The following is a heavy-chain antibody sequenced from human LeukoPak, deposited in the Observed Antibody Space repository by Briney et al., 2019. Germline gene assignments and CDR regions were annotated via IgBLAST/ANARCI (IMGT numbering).Heavy chain of an antibody. V-gene: IGHV7-4-1*02. CDR1: GYTFTGYA. CDR3: ARDGRSGYSSSWSDY. Sequence: ASVKVSCKASGYTFTGYAMNWVRQAPGQGLEWMGWINTNTGNPTYAQGFTGRFVFSLDTSVSTAYLQISSLKAEDTAVYYCARDGRSGYSSSWSDYWGQGTLVTVSS. CDR2: INTNTGNP. D-gene: IGHD6-13*01. J-gene: IGHJ4*02.